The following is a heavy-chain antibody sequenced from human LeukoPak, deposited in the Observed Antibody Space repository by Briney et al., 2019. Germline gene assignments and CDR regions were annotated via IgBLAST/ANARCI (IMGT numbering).Heavy chain of an antibody. V-gene: IGHV4-59*12. CDR2: IYYTGSA. CDR3: ARAPPRTSYWGASLLDAFDI. Sequence: PSETLSLTCTVSGGPFSSYYWSWIRQPPGKGLEWIGYIYYTGSANYNPSLKSRVTMSVDTSKNQLSLKLSSVTAADTAVYYCARAPPRTSYWGASLLDAFDIWGQGTMVTVSS. CDR1: GGPFSSYY. D-gene: IGHD2-8*02. J-gene: IGHJ3*02.